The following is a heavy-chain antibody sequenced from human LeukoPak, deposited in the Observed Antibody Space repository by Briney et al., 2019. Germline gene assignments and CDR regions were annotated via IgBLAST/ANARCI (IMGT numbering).Heavy chain of an antibody. CDR2: IRSKANSYAT. V-gene: IGHV3-73*01. Sequence: GGSLRLSCAASGFTFSGSAMHWVRQASGKGLEWVGRIRSKANSYATAYAASVKGRFTISRDDSKNTAYLQMNSLKTEDTAVYYCTSRRRDGYNLAFDIWGQGTMVTVSS. CDR1: GFTFSGSA. J-gene: IGHJ3*02. CDR3: TSRRRDGYNLAFDI. D-gene: IGHD5-24*01.